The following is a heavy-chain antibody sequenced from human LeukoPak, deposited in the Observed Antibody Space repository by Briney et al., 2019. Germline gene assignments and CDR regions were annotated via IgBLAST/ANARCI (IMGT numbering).Heavy chain of an antibody. CDR2: INPSGGST. CDR3: ARGRYFDWLLFHRAYYFDY. Sequence: ASVKVSCKASGYTFTSYGISWVRQAPGQGLEWMGIINPSGGSTSYAQKFQGRVTITRNTSISTAYMELSSLRSEDTAVYYCARGRYFDWLLFHRAYYFDYWGQGTLVTVSS. V-gene: IGHV1-8*03. D-gene: IGHD3-9*01. CDR1: GYTFTSYG. J-gene: IGHJ4*02.